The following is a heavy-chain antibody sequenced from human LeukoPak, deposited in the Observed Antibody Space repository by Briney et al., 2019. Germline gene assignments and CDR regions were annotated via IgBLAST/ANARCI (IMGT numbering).Heavy chain of an antibody. J-gene: IGHJ3*02. Sequence: ASVKVSCKASGYTFTSYGIRWVRQAPGQGLEWMGWISAYDGNTNYAQKLQGRVTMTTDTSTSTAYMELRSLRSHDTAVYYCAREGPMTTVTTNSPRGAFDIWGQGTMATVSS. CDR2: ISAYDGNT. CDR3: AREGPMTTVTTNSPRGAFDI. V-gene: IGHV1-18*01. CDR1: GYTFTSYG. D-gene: IGHD4-17*01.